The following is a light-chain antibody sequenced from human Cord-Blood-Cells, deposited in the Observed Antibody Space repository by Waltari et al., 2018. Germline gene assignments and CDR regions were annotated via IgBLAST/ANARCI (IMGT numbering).Light chain of an antibody. Sequence: EIVLTQSPGTLPLSPGERASLSSRASQRVSSCYLAWYQQKPGQAPRLLIYGASSRATGIPDRFSGSGSGTDFTLTISRLEPEDFAVYYCQQYGSSPYTFGQGTKLEIK. J-gene: IGKJ2*01. CDR2: GAS. CDR1: QRVSSCY. V-gene: IGKV3-20*01. CDR3: QQYGSSPYT.